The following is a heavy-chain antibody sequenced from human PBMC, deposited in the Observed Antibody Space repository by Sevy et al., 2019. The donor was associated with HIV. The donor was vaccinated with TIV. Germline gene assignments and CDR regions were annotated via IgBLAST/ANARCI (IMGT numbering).Heavy chain of an antibody. CDR1: GFTFSDHY. V-gene: IGHV3-72*01. Sequence: GGSLRLSCAASGFTFSDHYVDWVRQAPGKGLEWVGRIRNRPNSYTTEYAASVKGRFTISRDDSRISVYLKMNSLKNQDSAVYYCVRGPNCGVGGCQQISPYCLDVWGKGATVTVSS. CDR2: IRNRPNSYTT. CDR3: VRGPNCGVGGCQQISPYCLDV. J-gene: IGHJ6*03. D-gene: IGHD2-15*01.